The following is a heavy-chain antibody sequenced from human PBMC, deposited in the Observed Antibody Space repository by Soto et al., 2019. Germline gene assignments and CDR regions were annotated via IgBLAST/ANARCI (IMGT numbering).Heavy chain of an antibody. J-gene: IGHJ4*02. CDR3: ARGRTDFRYDY. V-gene: IGHV1-69*13. Sequence: GASVKVSCKASGGTFSSYAISWLRQAPGQGLEWMGGIIPIFGTANYAQKFQGRVTITADESTSTAYMELSSLRSEDTAVYYCARGRTDFRYDYWGQGTLVTVSS. CDR2: IIPIFGTA. CDR1: GGTFSSYA. D-gene: IGHD3-3*01.